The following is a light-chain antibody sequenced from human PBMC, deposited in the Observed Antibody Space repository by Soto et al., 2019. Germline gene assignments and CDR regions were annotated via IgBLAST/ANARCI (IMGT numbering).Light chain of an antibody. CDR2: EVS. Sequence: QSALTQPPSASGSPGQSVTTSCTGTSSDVGGYNYVSWYQQHPGKAPKLMIYEVSKRPSGVPDRFSGSKSGNAASLTVSGLQAEDEADYYCSSYAGSNNVFGTGTKATVL. CDR3: SSYAGSNNV. V-gene: IGLV2-8*01. J-gene: IGLJ1*01. CDR1: SSDVGGYNY.